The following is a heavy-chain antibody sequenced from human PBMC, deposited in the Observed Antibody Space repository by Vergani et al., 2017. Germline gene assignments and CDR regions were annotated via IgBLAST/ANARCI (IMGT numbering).Heavy chain of an antibody. J-gene: IGHJ5*02. V-gene: IGHV3-21*01. CDR3: ARDLEGGYDFWSGYLNNWFDP. CDR2: ISSSSSYI. D-gene: IGHD3-3*01. CDR1: GFTFSSYS. Sequence: EVQLVESGGGLVKPGGSLRLSCAASGFTFSSYSMNWVRQAPGKGLEWVSSISSSSSYIYYADSVKGRFTISRDNAKNSLYLQMNSLRAEDTAVYYCARDLEGGYDFWSGYLNNWFDPWGQGTLVTVSS.